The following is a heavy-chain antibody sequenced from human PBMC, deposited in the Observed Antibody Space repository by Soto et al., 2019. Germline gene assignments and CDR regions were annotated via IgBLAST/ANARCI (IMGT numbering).Heavy chain of an antibody. Sequence: PGESLKISCKGSGYNFSNYWIGWVRQMPGKGLEWMGIIYPGDSDTRYRPSFQGQVTISADKSISNIYLQWSSLKASDTAMYFCTRLGVEGRDWRSFHWGQGTLVTVST. J-gene: IGHJ4*02. V-gene: IGHV5-51*01. CDR1: GYNFSNYW. CDR2: IYPGDSDT. D-gene: IGHD1-26*01. CDR3: TRLGVEGRDWRSFH.